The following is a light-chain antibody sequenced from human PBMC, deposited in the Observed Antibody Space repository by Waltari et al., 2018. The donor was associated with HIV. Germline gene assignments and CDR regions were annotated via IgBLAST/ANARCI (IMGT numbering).Light chain of an antibody. CDR2: EVS. Sequence: QSALTQPASVSGSPGQSITISCTGTSSDVGGYNYVSWYQQHPGKAPKLMIYEVSYRPSGVSNRVSGSKSGNTASLTISVLQAEDEADYYCSSYTSTSTVFGGGTKLTVL. CDR1: SSDVGGYNY. J-gene: IGLJ3*02. CDR3: SSYTSTSTV. V-gene: IGLV2-14*01.